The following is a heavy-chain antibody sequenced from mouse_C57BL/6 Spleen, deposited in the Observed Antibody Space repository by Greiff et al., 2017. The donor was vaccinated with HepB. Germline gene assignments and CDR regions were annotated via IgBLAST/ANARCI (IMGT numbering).Heavy chain of an antibody. D-gene: IGHD1-1*01. V-gene: IGHV3-1*01. CDR2: ISYSGST. Sequence: EVKLMESGPGMVKPSQSLSLTCTVTGYSITSGYDWHWIRHFPGNKLEWMGYISYSGSTNYNPSLKSRISITHDTSKNHFFLKLNSVTTEDTATYYCARGGNYYGSSPAWFAYWGQGTLVTVSA. CDR3: ARGGNYYGSSPAWFAY. J-gene: IGHJ3*01. CDR1: GYSITSGYD.